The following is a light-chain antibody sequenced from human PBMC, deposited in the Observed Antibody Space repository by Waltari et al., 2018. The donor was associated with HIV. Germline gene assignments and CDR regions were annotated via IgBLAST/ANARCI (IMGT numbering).Light chain of an antibody. V-gene: IGKV3-20*01. Sequence: EIVLTQSPDTLSLSPGERTPFSCSAIQTVTSTYFAWYQQKPGHAQSLHSYGASTRATGIPDRISGSGSGTDFTLTISRLEPEDFAVYYCQQYGGSPPMNFGQETRLEIK. CDR2: GAS. J-gene: IGKJ5*01. CDR3: QQYGGSPPMN. CDR1: QTVTSTY.